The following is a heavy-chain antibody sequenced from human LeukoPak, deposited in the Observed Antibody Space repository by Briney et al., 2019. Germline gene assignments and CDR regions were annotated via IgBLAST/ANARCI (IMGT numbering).Heavy chain of an antibody. D-gene: IGHD1-26*01. CDR3: ARDLSIVGATSY. V-gene: IGHV1-18*01. CDR2: ISAYNGNT. Sequence: GSSVKVSCKASGGTFSSYAISWVRQAPGQGLEWMGWISAYNGNTNYAQKLQGRVTMTTDTSTSTAYMELRSLRSDDTAVYYCARDLSIVGATSYWGQGTLVTVSS. J-gene: IGHJ4*02. CDR1: GGTFSSYA.